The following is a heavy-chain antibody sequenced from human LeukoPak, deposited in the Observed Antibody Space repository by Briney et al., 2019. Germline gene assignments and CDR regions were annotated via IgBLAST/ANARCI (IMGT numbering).Heavy chain of an antibody. Sequence: ASVKVSCKASGYTFTSYGISWVRQAPGQGLEWMGWISAYNGNTNYAQKLQGRVTTTTDTSTSTAYMELRSLRSDDTAVYYCARDRHYGDYSSYFDYWGQGTLVTVSS. CDR1: GYTFTSYG. V-gene: IGHV1-18*01. CDR2: ISAYNGNT. CDR3: ARDRHYGDYSSYFDY. D-gene: IGHD4-17*01. J-gene: IGHJ4*02.